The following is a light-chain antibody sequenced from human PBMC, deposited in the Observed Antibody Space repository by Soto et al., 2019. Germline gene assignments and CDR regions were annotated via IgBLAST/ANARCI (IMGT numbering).Light chain of an antibody. CDR3: QQRGNRPPWT. CDR1: QSVNSD. J-gene: IGKJ1*01. V-gene: IGKV3-15*01. CDR2: GAS. Sequence: EIVMTQSPATLSVSPGERATLSCRASQSVNSDLAWYQQKPGQAPRLLIYGASTRATGTPVRFSGSGSGTEFALTISSLEPEDFAVYYCQQRGNRPPWTFGQGTKVDIK.